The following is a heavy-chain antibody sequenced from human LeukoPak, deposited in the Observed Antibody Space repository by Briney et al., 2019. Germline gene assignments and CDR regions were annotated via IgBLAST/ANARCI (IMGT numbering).Heavy chain of an antibody. CDR1: GGSFSGYY. CDR3: ARGSPLYFWSGYYPLYWFDP. CDR2: INHSGST. V-gene: IGHV4-34*01. J-gene: IGHJ5*02. D-gene: IGHD3-3*01. Sequence: PSETLSLTCAVYGGSFSGYYWSWIRQPPGRGLEWIGEINHSGSTNYNPSLKSQVTISVDTSKNQFSLKLSSVTAADTAVYYCARGSPLYFWSGYYPLYWFDPWGQGTLVTVSS.